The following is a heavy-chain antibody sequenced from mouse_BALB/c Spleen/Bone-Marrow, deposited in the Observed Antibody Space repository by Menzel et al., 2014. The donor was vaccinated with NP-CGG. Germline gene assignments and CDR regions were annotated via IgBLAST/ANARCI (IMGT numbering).Heavy chain of an antibody. V-gene: IGHV4-1*02. CDR2: INPDSSTI. J-gene: IGHJ3*01. CDR1: GFDFSRYW. Sequence: EVNVVESGGGLVQPGGSLKLSCAASGFDFSRYWMSWVRQAPGKGLEWIGEINPDSSTINYTPSLKDKFIISRDNARNTLYLQMYKVRSEDTALYYCARSTARATWFAYWGQGTLVTVSA. CDR3: ARSTARATWFAY. D-gene: IGHD3-2*01.